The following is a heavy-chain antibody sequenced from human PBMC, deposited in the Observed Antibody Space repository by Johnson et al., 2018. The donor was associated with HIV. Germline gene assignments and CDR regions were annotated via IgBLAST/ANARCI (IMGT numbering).Heavy chain of an antibody. CDR3: ARHKGQQYDTFDI. J-gene: IGHJ3*02. CDR2: ITGSGTTI. V-gene: IGHV3-11*04. Sequence: QVQLVESGGGLVKPGGSLRLSCTASGFTFSDYYMSWIRQAPGKGLEWVSYITGSGTTIYYADSVRGRFTISRDNAKNTLYLQMNSLRAGDTAVYYCARHKGQQYDTFDIWGQGTMVTVSS. CDR1: GFTFSDYY. D-gene: IGHD6-13*01.